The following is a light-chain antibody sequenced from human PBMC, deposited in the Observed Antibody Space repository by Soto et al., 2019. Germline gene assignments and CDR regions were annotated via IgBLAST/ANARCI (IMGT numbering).Light chain of an antibody. CDR3: QQRRNWPPT. V-gene: IGKV3-11*01. CDR1: QGVSNF. CDR2: EAS. J-gene: IGKJ1*01. Sequence: EIVMTQSPATLSVSPGERGTLSCRASQGVSNFLAWYQQRPGQAPRLLMYEASNRATGVPARFSGSGSGTDFTLTISSLEPEDFAIYYCQQRRNWPPTFGQGTKVDIK.